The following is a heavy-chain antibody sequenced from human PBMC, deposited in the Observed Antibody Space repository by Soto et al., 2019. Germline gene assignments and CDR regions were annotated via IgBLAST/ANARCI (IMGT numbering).Heavy chain of an antibody. Sequence: VKVSCKASGYIFTMYGIIWVRQAPGQGLEYMGWSATYNGNTNYARKFQGRVTMTTDTSTNTAYMELRSLTYDDTAVYYCARRLDYGDYWGQGTPVTVSS. J-gene: IGHJ4*02. CDR1: GYIFTMYG. CDR3: ARRLDYGDY. V-gene: IGHV1-18*01. CDR2: SATYNGNT.